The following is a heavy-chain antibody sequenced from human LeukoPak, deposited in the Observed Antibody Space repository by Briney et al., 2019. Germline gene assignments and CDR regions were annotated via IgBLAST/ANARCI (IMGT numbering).Heavy chain of an antibody. CDR2: IGNDGSDK. CDR1: GFPFSTYY. Sequence: PGGSLRLSCTVSGFPFSTYYMGWLRQTAGKGLEWVAMIGNDGSDKYYVGSLKGRFTISRDNAKNSLFLQMSSLTAEDTALYYCAFPVRVPQLWGRGTLVTVSS. CDR3: AFPVRVPQL. D-gene: IGHD1-1*01. J-gene: IGHJ1*01. V-gene: IGHV3-7*01.